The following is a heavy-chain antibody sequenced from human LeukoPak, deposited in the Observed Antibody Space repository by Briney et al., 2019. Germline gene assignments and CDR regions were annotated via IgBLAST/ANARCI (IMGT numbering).Heavy chain of an antibody. J-gene: IGHJ4*02. CDR2: IYHSGST. CDR3: ARDRGGYTYSHDY. D-gene: IGHD5-18*01. V-gene: IGHV4-59*12. CDR1: GGSISSYY. Sequence: SETLSLTCTVSGGSISSYYWYWIRQPPGKGLEWIGYIYHSGSTNYNPSLESRVTISVDTSKNQLSLKLNFVTAADTAVYYCARDRGGYTYSHDYWGQGTLVTVSS.